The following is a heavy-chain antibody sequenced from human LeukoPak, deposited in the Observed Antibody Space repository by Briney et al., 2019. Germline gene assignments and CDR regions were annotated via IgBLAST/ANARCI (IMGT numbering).Heavy chain of an antibody. CDR2: VYPSNSET. CDR3: ARHRYSGSDTQGFDY. CDR1: GYSFTTYW. J-gene: IGHJ4*02. V-gene: IGHV5-51*01. Sequence: GESLQISCRGSGYSFTTYWIGWVRQMPGKGLEWMGIVYPSNSETRYSPSFQGQVTISADKSISTGYLQWSSLKASDTAMYFCARHRYSGSDTQGFDYWGQATLAAVSS. D-gene: IGHD5-12*01.